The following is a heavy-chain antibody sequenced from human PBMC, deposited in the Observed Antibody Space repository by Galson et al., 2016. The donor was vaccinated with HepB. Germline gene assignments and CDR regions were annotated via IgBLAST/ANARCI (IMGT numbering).Heavy chain of an antibody. CDR3: ARAGLLRYFDL. CDR2: IGSAGDT. J-gene: IGHJ2*01. Sequence: SLRLSCAASGLTFSSYDMYWVRQATGKGLEWVSSIGSAGDTYYPGSVKGRFTISRENAKNAFYLQMNSLRAGDTAVYYCARAGLLRYFDLWGRGTLVTVSS. V-gene: IGHV3-13*04. CDR1: GLTFSSYD. D-gene: IGHD1-26*01.